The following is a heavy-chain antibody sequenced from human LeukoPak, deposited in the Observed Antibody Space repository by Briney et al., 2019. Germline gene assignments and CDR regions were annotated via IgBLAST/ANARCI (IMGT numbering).Heavy chain of an antibody. Sequence: PGGSLRLSCAASGITVSSNYMNWVRQAPGKGLEWVSVIYSGGSTYYADSVKGRFTISRDNSKNTLYLQMNSLRAEDTAVYYCAKAEGVPLLASIDYWGQGTLVTVSS. D-gene: IGHD1-26*01. CDR3: AKAEGVPLLASIDY. V-gene: IGHV3-53*01. J-gene: IGHJ4*02. CDR1: GITVSSNY. CDR2: IYSGGST.